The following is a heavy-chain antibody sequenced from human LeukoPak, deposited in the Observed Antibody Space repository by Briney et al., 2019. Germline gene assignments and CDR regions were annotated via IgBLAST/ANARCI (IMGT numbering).Heavy chain of an antibody. V-gene: IGHV4-4*02. D-gene: IGHD3-10*01. CDR1: GGSISSSNW. Sequence: SETLSLTCAVSGGSISSSNWWSWVRQPPGKGLEWIGEIYHSGSTNYNPSLKSRVTISVDKSKNQFSLKLSSVTAADTAVYYCAKDIGLLWFGEPNLRAFGIWGQGTMVTVSS. CDR3: AKDIGLLWFGEPNLRAFGI. J-gene: IGHJ3*02. CDR2: IYHSGST.